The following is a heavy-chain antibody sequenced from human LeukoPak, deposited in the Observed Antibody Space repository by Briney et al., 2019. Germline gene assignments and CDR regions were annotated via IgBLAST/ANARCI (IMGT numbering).Heavy chain of an antibody. J-gene: IGHJ4*02. CDR2: IYYSGST. D-gene: IGHD4-23*01. CDR1: GGSISSYY. V-gene: IGHV4-59*05. Sequence: PSETLSLTCTVSGGSISSYYWSWIRQPAGKGLEWIGSIYYSGSTYYNPSLKSRVTISVDTSKNQFSLKLSSVTAADTAVYYCARLTTVVIDYWGQGTLVTVSS. CDR3: ARLTTVVIDY.